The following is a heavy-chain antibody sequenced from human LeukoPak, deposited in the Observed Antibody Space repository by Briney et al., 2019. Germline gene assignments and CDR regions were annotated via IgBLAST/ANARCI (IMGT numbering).Heavy chain of an antibody. J-gene: IGHJ4*02. CDR2: IYSSGST. D-gene: IGHD4-17*01. CDR1: SGSITSYY. Sequence: SETLSLTFTVSSGSITSYYWSWIRQPPGKGLEYIGYIYSSGSTNYNPSLKSRVTISVDSSKNQFSLKLSSVNAADTAVYYCARDGGYGDPFDYWGQGTLVTVSS. CDR3: ARDGGYGDPFDY. V-gene: IGHV4-59*01.